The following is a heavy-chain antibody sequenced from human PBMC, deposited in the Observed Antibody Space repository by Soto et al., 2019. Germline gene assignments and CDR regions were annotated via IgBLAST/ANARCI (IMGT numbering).Heavy chain of an antibody. Sequence: QVQLVESGGGVVQPGRSLRLACAASGFTFSTYGMHWVRQPPGKGLEWVAVISSDGKSEHYADPVKGRFSISRDNSKNTLALQMNSLRVEATAVYYCAKTITTYSGDSRGRGALGDYCGQGTLVPVSS. CDR2: ISSDGKSE. J-gene: IGHJ4*02. D-gene: IGHD3-22*01. CDR1: GFTFSTYG. CDR3: AKTITTYSGDSRGRGALGDY. V-gene: IGHV3-30*18.